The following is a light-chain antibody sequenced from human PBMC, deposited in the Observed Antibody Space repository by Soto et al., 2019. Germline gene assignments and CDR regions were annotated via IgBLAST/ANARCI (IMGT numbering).Light chain of an antibody. V-gene: IGKV3-15*01. J-gene: IGKJ5*01. CDR1: QSVISR. CDR2: GAS. CDR3: HQYYTWPRT. Sequence: EIVMTQSPATLSVSPGERVTLSCRASQSVISRLAWYQQKPGQSPRLLIYGASTRATGIPARFSGSGSGTEFTLTISSLQSEDIAVYYCHQYYTWPRTFGQGTRLEIK.